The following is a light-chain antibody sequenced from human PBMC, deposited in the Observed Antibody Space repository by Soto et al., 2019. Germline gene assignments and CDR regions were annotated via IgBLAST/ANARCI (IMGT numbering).Light chain of an antibody. J-gene: IGKJ1*01. Sequence: IQMTQSPSALSASVGDRVSITCRASQSINTWLAWYQQKPGKAPKLLMYKASILESGVPSRFSGSGSGTDFTLTISSLQPDDLETYYCQQYNNYPWTFGLGTKVDIK. V-gene: IGKV1-5*03. CDR2: KAS. CDR3: QQYNNYPWT. CDR1: QSINTW.